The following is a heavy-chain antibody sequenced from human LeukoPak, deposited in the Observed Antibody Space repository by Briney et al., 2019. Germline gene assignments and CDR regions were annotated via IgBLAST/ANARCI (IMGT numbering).Heavy chain of an antibody. CDR1: GYSIGTAYY. Sequence: SETLSLTCGVSGYSIGTAYYWGWIRQPPGKGLEWIGSIYHSGSSTYSPSLKSRVTISMDTSKNQFSLRLNSVTAGDTAVYYCARDGARGSGTYYVLDFWGQGTLVTVSS. V-gene: IGHV4-38-2*02. CDR2: IYHSGSS. CDR3: ARDGARGSGTYYVLDF. J-gene: IGHJ4*02. D-gene: IGHD1-26*01.